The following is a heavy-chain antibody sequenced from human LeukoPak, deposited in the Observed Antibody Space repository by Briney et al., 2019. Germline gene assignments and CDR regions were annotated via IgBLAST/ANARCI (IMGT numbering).Heavy chain of an antibody. CDR1: GFTFNYG. CDR2: ISSTGTRI. Sequence: GGSLRLSCTASGFTFNYGMNWVRQAPGKGLEWVSYISSTGTRITYADSVRGRFTISRDNAKNSLHLQMDSLRAEDTAVYYCARESPALDYWGQGTLVTVS. CDR3: ARESPALDY. V-gene: IGHV3-48*01. J-gene: IGHJ4*02.